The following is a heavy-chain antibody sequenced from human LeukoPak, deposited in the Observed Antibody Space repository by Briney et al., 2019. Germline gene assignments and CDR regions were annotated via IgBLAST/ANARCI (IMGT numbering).Heavy chain of an antibody. CDR1: GGSISSYY. V-gene: IGHV4-4*07. J-gene: IGHJ5*02. CDR2: IYTSGST. Sequence: ETLSLTCTVSGGSISSYYWSWIRQPAGKGLEWIGRIYTSGSTNYNPSLKSRVTMSVDTSKNQFSLKLSSVTAADTAVYCCARDRWDSSGYYYSWFDPWGQGTLVTVSS. CDR3: ARDRWDSSGYYYSWFDP. D-gene: IGHD3-22*01.